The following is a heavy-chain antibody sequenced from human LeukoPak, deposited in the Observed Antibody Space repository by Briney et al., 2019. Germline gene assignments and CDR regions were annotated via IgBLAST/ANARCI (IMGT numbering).Heavy chain of an antibody. D-gene: IGHD2-15*01. CDR1: GFTFSSYW. J-gene: IGHJ4*02. CDR3: ARGPRYCSGGSCYCFY. Sequence: GGSLRLSCAASGFTFSSYWMHWVRQAPGKGLVWVSRINSDGSSTSYADSVKGRITISRDNAKNTLYLQMNSLRAEDTAVYYCARGPRYCSGGSCYCFYWGQGTLVTVSS. CDR2: INSDGSST. V-gene: IGHV3-74*01.